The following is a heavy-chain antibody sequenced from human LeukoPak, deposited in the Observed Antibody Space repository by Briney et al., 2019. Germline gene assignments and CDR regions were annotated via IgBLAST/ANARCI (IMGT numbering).Heavy chain of an antibody. V-gene: IGHV3-21*01. CDR1: GYTFSSFS. D-gene: IGHD3-22*01. Sequence: GGSLRLSCAASGYTFSSFSINWVRQAPGTGLEWVSSISVRSNYIYYADSVRGRFTISRDDARDSLYLQMNSLRAEDTAVYYCVRLRRNSDTSGYYYYYDFWGQGTLVTVSS. J-gene: IGHJ4*02. CDR2: ISVRSNYI. CDR3: VRLRRNSDTSGYYYYYDF.